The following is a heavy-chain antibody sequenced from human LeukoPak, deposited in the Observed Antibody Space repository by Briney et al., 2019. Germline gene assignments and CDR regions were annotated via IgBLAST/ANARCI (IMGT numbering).Heavy chain of an antibody. CDR1: GFTFSTYA. CDR2: LSSSSSVI. J-gene: IGHJ3*02. CDR3: ARDNGYCSGGSCYGNAFDI. V-gene: IGHV3-48*04. D-gene: IGHD2-15*01. Sequence: GGSLRLSCAASGFTFSTYAMDWVRQAPGKGLEWVSYLSSSSSVIYHADSVKGRFTISRDNAKNSLYLQMNSLRAEDTAVYYCARDNGYCSGGSCYGNAFDIWGQGTMVTVSS.